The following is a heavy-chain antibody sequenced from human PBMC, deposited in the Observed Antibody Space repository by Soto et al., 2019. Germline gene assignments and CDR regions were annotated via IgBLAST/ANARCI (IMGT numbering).Heavy chain of an antibody. CDR1: GFAFDDYA. Sequence: EVQLVESGGGLVQPGRSLRLSCAACGFAFDDYAMHWLRQVPGKGLEWVSGINWNSGSIGYGDSVKGRFAISRDNAKNSLHLQMNSLSAEDTAFYYCVKDESINWYSGHFRHWGQGTLVTVSS. J-gene: IGHJ1*01. CDR2: INWNSGSI. D-gene: IGHD6-13*01. V-gene: IGHV3-9*01. CDR3: VKDESINWYSGHFRH.